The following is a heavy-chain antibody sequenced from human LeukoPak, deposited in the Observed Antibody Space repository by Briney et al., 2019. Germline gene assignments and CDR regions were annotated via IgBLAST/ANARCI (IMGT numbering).Heavy chain of an antibody. CDR1: GFTFSSYS. J-gene: IGHJ5*02. CDR2: ISGSGSNT. Sequence: GGFLRLSCAASGFTFSSYSMNWVRLAPGKGLEWVSDISGSGSNTYYADSVKGRFTISRDNSKNTLYLQMNSLRVEDTAVYYCAKKFSTGLDPWGQGTLVTVSS. CDR3: AKKFSTGLDP. D-gene: IGHD2-2*01. V-gene: IGHV3-23*01.